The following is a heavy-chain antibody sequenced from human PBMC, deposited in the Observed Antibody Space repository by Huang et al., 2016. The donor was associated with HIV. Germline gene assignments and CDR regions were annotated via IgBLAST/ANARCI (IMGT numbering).Heavy chain of an antibody. V-gene: IGHV3-21*01. CDR3: VRENYGSGSTLHWFDP. J-gene: IGHJ5*02. D-gene: IGHD3-10*01. CDR2: ITSGSRFK. Sequence: DVQLVESGGGLVKPGGSLRLSCAASGFSFDSFAMHWGRQAPGKGLGWVSSITSGSRFKDYAGSLTGRFTVASDNAKNSLYLQMNSLRPEDTAVYYCVRENYGSGSTLHWFDPWGQGTLVTVSS. CDR1: GFSFDSFA.